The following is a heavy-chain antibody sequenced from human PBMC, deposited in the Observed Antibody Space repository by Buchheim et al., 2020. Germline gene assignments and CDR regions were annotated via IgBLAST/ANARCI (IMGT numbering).Heavy chain of an antibody. CDR3: ARDRVGDGYQAYYFDY. V-gene: IGHV4-34*01. CDR1: GGSFSGYY. D-gene: IGHD5-24*01. Sequence: QVQLQQWGAGLLKPSETLPLTCAVYGGSFSGYYWSWIRQPPGKGLEWIGEINHSGSTNYNPSLKSRVTISVDTSKNQFSLKLSSVTAADTAVYYCARDRVGDGYQAYYFDYWGQGTL. CDR2: INHSGST. J-gene: IGHJ4*02.